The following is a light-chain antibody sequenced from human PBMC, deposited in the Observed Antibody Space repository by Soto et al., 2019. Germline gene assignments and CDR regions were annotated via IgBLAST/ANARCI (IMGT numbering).Light chain of an antibody. CDR3: QQSNYWPWT. V-gene: IGKV3-15*01. CDR2: GAS. CDR1: QSVSRN. Sequence: EIVMTQSPATLSVPPGERATLSCRASQSVSRNLAWYQQRPGQAPRLLIYGASTRATGIPARFSGSGSGTEFTLTINSLQSEDFAVYYCQQSNYWPWTFGQGTKVDI. J-gene: IGKJ1*01.